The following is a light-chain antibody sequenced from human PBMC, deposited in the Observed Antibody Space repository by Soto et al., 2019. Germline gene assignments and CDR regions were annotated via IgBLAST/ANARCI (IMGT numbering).Light chain of an antibody. CDR1: SSDVGGYKY. Sequence: QSALTQPPSASGSPGQSVTISCTGTSSDVGGYKYVSWYQQHPGKAPNLMIFEVNKRPSGVPDRFSGSKSGNTASLAVSGLHAEDEADYYCSSYAGIDNLGVFGTGTKVTVL. CDR2: EVN. V-gene: IGLV2-8*01. J-gene: IGLJ1*01. CDR3: SSYAGIDNLGV.